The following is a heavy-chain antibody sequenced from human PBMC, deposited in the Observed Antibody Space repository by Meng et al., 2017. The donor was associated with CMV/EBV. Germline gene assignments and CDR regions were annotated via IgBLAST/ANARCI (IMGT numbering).Heavy chain of an antibody. D-gene: IGHD1-26*01. Sequence: EVQLGASGGGLIQPGGSLRLSCEDSGFTVSNYWMHWVRQVPGEGLVWVSRINEDGRITSYADSVKGRFTISRDNARNTLYLQMNSLRADDSAVYYCARDLSGSRDYWGRGTLVTVSS. CDR2: INEDGRIT. V-gene: IGHV3-74*01. J-gene: IGHJ4*02. CDR3: ARDLSGSRDY. CDR1: GFTVSNYW.